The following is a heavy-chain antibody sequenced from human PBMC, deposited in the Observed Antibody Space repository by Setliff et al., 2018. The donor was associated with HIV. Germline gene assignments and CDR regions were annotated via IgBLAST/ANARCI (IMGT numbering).Heavy chain of an antibody. Sequence: ASVKVSCKVSGYTLTEVSMHWVRQAPKKGLEWMGYSDPQDGETVHAQKFQGRVTLTEDTSTDTAYMELSGLRSEDTGIYYCARDLFGPWYSGSSGLAYWGQGTQVTVSS. CDR1: GYTLTEVS. CDR3: ARDLFGPWYSGSSGLAY. D-gene: IGHD6-6*01. J-gene: IGHJ4*02. CDR2: SDPQDGET. V-gene: IGHV1-24*01.